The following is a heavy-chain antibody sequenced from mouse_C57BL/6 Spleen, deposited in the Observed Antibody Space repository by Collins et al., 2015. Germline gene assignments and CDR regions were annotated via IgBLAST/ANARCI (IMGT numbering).Heavy chain of an antibody. D-gene: IGHD4-1*01. J-gene: IGHJ4*01. Sequence: QIQLVQSGPELKKPGETVKISCKASGYTFTTYGMSWVKQAPGKGLKWMGWINTYSGVPTYADDFKGRFAFSLETSASTAYLQINNLKNEDTATYFCARSGGTYAMDYWGQGTSVTVSS. CDR2: INTYSGVP. CDR3: ARSGGTYAMDY. CDR1: GYTFTTYG. V-gene: IGHV9-3*01.